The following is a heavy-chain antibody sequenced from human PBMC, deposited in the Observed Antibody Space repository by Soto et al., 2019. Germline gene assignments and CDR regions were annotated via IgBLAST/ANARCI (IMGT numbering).Heavy chain of an antibody. D-gene: IGHD6-19*01. J-gene: IGHJ4*02. V-gene: IGHV1-2*02. CDR3: ASESVAGAFDY. Sequence: QVQLVQSGAEVKKPGASVKVSCKASGYTFTGYYMHWVRQAPGQGLEWMGWINPNSGGTNYAQKFQGGVTTTRYTSISPVYMELSRLRSDATAVYYCASESVAGAFDYWGQGTLVTVSS. CDR2: INPNSGGT. CDR1: GYTFTGYY.